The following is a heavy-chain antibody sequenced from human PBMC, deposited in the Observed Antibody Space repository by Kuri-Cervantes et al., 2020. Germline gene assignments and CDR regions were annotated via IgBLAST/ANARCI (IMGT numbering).Heavy chain of an antibody. D-gene: IGHD5-18*01. Sequence: GGSLRLSCAASGFTFSSYWMSWVRQAPGKGLEWVANIKQDGSEKYYVDSVKGRFTISRDSSKNTLYLQMDSLRVDDTAVYYCARDLISAKGGGYGYYFDYWGQGTVVTVSS. V-gene: IGHV3-7*03. CDR2: IKQDGSEK. CDR3: ARDLISAKGGGYGYYFDY. CDR1: GFTFSSYW. J-gene: IGHJ4*02.